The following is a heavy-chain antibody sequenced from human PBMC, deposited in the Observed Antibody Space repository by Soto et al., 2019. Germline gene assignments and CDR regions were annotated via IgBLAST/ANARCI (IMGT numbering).Heavy chain of an antibody. D-gene: IGHD6-6*01. CDR3: ARRARPDFYYMDV. V-gene: IGHV3-64*01. J-gene: IGHJ6*03. Sequence: GGFLRLSCAASGFTLSGYAMDWVRQAPGKGLEYVSGISSNGVGTYYANSVQGRFTISRDNSKNTVYLQMGSLRPEDMAVYYCARRARPDFYYMDVWGNGTSVTVSS. CDR2: ISSNGVGT. CDR1: GFTLSGYA.